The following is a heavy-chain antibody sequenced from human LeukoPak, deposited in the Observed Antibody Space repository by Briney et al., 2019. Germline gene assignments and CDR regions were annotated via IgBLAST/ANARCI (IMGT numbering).Heavy chain of an antibody. V-gene: IGHV3-15*01. CDR1: GLTFRNVW. CDR3: TSSRLMRASEEYWGAFGR. Sequence: GESLRLSCAASGLTFRNVWMSWVRQAPGQGLEWVGRSKSQSDGGTPDYAAPVKCRVTISRDDSRHPLFLQMYGLKAEDTAMYYCTSSRLMRASEEYWGAFGRWRQGTMVTVPS. D-gene: IGHD2-8*02. J-gene: IGHJ3*01. CDR2: SKSQSDGGTP.